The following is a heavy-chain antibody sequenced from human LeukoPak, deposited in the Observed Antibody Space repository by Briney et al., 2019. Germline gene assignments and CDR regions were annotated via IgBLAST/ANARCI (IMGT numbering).Heavy chain of an antibody. J-gene: IGHJ4*02. CDR2: IYYSGSA. D-gene: IGHD3-22*01. Sequence: MSSETLSLTCTVSGGSINNYYWSWIRQPPGRGLEYIGYIYYSGSANYNPSLKSRVTISVDPSKNQFSLKLSSVTAADTAVYYCARNGDYYEKSGYYYLFDFWGQGTLVTVSS. V-gene: IGHV4-59*01. CDR1: GGSINNYY. CDR3: ARNGDYYEKSGYYYLFDF.